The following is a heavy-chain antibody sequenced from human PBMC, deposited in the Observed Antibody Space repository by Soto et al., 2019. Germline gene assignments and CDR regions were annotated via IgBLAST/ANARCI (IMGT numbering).Heavy chain of an antibody. V-gene: IGHV1-46*01. CDR1: GYTFTSYY. Sequence: GASVKVSCKASGYTFTSYYMHWVRQAPGQGLEWMGIINPSGGSTSYAQKFQGRVTMTRDTSTSTVYMELSSLRSEDTAVYCCAIGGVFGVVTQPHPKDGMDVSGQGTTLTLSS. CDR2: INPSGGST. J-gene: IGHJ6*02. D-gene: IGHD3-3*01. CDR3: AIGGVFGVVTQPHPKDGMDV.